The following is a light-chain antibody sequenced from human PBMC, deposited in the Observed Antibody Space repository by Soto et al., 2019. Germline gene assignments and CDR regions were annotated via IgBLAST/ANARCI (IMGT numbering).Light chain of an antibody. CDR1: QSVDSY. CDR2: GAS. CDR3: KQRDCWPIP. J-gene: IGKJ5*01. Sequence: IVLTLSAASRSLWPGEIGTLSCMASQSVDSYLVWYKQKPGQAPRLLIFGASNRATGIPARFSGSGSGTDFTLTINSLEPDDFTVYCCKQRDCWPIPFGQGTRLDI. V-gene: IGKV3-11*01.